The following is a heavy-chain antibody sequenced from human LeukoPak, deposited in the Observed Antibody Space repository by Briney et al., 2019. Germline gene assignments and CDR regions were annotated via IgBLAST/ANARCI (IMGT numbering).Heavy chain of an antibody. CDR3: ARDRVAAAPLYYYYMDV. J-gene: IGHJ6*03. CDR1: GGTFSSYA. D-gene: IGHD6-13*01. V-gene: IGHV1-69*13. Sequence: GASVKVSCKASGGTFSSYAISWVRQAPGQGLEWMGGIIPIFGTANYAQKFQGRVTITADESTSTAYMELSRLRSDDTAVYYCARDRVAAAPLYYYYMDVWGKGTTVTISS. CDR2: IIPIFGTA.